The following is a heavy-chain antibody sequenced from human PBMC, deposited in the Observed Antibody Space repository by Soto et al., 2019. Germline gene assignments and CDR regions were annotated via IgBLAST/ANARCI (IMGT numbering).Heavy chain of an antibody. V-gene: IGHV4-30-2*01. CDR2: IYDSGNT. CDR3: ARGQGAAAGHSNFDY. D-gene: IGHD6-13*01. Sequence: QLQLQESGSGLVKPSQTLSLTCAVSGGSISGTTYSWSWIRQPPGKGLEWIGYIYDSGNTYSNPSLKSQFSISVDRSKNQFSLKLSSVTAADTAVYYCARGQGAAAGHSNFDYWGQGALVTVSS. CDR1: GGSISGTTYS. J-gene: IGHJ4*02.